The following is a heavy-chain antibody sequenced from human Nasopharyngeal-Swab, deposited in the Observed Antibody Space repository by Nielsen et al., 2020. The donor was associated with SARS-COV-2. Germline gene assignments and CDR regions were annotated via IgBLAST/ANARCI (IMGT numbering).Heavy chain of an antibody. V-gene: IGHV4-39*01. CDR1: GGSISISSDY. CDR2: IYYSEST. Sequence: SETLSLTSTLSGGSISISSDYWGWILEPPGNGREWIGRIYYSESTYYNPSLKSRFTISVDTSKNQFSLKLSSVTAADTAVYYCARHPWQLWFPGWFDPWGQGTLVTVSS. J-gene: IGHJ5*02. CDR3: ARHPWQLWFPGWFDP. D-gene: IGHD5-18*01.